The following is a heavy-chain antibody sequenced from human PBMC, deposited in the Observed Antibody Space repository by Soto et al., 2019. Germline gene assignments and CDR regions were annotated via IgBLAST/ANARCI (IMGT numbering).Heavy chain of an antibody. D-gene: IGHD5-18*01. J-gene: IGHJ6*02. V-gene: IGHV4-34*01. CDR3: ARDRIQLWLGGYYYYGMDV. CDR1: GGSFSGYY. Sequence: PSETLSLTCAVYGGSFSGYYWSWIRQPPGKGLEWIGEINHSGSTNYNPSLKSRVTISVDTSKNQFSLKLSSVTAADTAVYYCARDRIQLWLGGYYYYGMDVWGQGTTVTVSS. CDR2: INHSGST.